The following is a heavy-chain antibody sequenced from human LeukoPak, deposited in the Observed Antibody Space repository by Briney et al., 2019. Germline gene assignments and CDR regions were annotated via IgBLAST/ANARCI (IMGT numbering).Heavy chain of an antibody. Sequence: GSLRLSCAASGFTFSSFAMNWVRQAPGKGLEWVSAISGSAGSTYYADSVKGRFTISRDNSKNTLYLQMNSLRAEDTAVYYCARPNWGRAFDIWGQGTMVTVSS. V-gene: IGHV3-23*01. D-gene: IGHD7-27*01. CDR2: ISGSAGST. CDR1: GFTFSSFA. J-gene: IGHJ3*02. CDR3: ARPNWGRAFDI.